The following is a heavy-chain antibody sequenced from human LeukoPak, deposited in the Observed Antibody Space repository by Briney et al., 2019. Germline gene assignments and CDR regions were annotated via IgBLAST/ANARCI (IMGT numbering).Heavy chain of an antibody. CDR2: IYTSGST. J-gene: IGHJ4*02. V-gene: IGHV4-4*07. CDR3: ASHSRTTGYSSGWYPFDY. D-gene: IGHD6-19*01. Sequence: SETLSLTCTVSGGPISSCYWSWIRQPAGKGLEWIGRIYTSGSTNYNPSLKSRVTMSVDTSKNQFSLKLSSVTAADTAVYYCASHSRTTGYSSGWYPFDYWGREPWSPSPQ. CDR1: GGPISSCY.